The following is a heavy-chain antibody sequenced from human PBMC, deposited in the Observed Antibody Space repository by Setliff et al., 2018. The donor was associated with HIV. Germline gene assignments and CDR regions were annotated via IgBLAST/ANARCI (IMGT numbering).Heavy chain of an antibody. CDR1: GYSFTSYW. D-gene: IGHD6-25*01. V-gene: IGHV5-51*01. CDR2: IYPGDSDT. J-gene: IGHJ4*02. Sequence: PGESLKISCKGSGYSFTSYWIGWVRQMPGKGLEWMGIIYPGDSDTRYSPSFQGQVTISADKSISTAYLQWRSLQASDTAMYYCVRYIGAAAGYIDHWGQGTLVTVSS. CDR3: VRYIGAAAGYIDH.